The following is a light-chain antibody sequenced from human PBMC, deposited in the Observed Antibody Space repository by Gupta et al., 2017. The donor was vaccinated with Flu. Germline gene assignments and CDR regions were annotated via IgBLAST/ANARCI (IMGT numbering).Light chain of an antibody. CDR2: RNN. CDR3: PARDATLSGWV. J-gene: IGLJ3*02. V-gene: IGLV1-47*01. Sequence: SVLTQPPSASVPPGQRVTISCSGSSSNIGSNYVFWYHQLPGTAPKLLMYRNNQRPSGVPDRFSGSKSGTTATLPTTWVRAEDGADYYCPARDATLSGWVFGGGTKLTVL. CDR1: SSNIGSNY.